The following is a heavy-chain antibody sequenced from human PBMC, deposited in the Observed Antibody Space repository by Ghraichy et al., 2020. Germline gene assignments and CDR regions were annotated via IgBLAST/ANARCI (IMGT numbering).Heavy chain of an antibody. D-gene: IGHD6-6*01. CDR2: VNHGGST. Sequence: SETLSLTCAVYGGSFSEWYWSWIRQPPGRGLEWIGEVNHGGSTNHNPSLKSRVTLSVDTSKNQFSLKLSSVTAADTAVYYCARVFVQLVRKSKYYYYMDVWGKGTTVTVSS. CDR1: GGSFSEWY. J-gene: IGHJ6*03. CDR3: ARVFVQLVRKSKYYYYMDV. V-gene: IGHV4-34*01.